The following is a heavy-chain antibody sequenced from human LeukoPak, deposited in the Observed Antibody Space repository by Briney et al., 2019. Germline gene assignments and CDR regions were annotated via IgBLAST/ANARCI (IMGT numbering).Heavy chain of an antibody. CDR1: GFTFSYYS. Sequence: PGGSLRLSCAASGFTFSYYSMHWVCQAPGKGLVWVSRIDTDVNSATYADSVKGRFTISRDNAKNTLYLQMNSLRAEDTAVYYCARAVVAAVTDAFDIWGQGTMVTVSS. V-gene: IGHV3-74*01. D-gene: IGHD2-15*01. J-gene: IGHJ3*02. CDR2: IDTDVNSA. CDR3: ARAVVAAVTDAFDI.